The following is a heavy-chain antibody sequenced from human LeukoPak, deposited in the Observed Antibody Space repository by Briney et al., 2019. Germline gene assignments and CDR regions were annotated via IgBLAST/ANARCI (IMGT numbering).Heavy chain of an antibody. CDR3: ARDLEGWGD. J-gene: IGHJ4*02. CDR1: GYSISSGYD. CDR2: IYQRGST. D-gene: IGHD7-27*01. Sequence: PAETLTLTCAVSGYSISSGYDWGWTRQPPGKGLEWIGSIYQRGSTYYNPSLKSRVTTSVDTSKNQFSLKLSSVTAADTAVYSCARDLEGWGDWGQGSLVTVSS. V-gene: IGHV4-38-2*02.